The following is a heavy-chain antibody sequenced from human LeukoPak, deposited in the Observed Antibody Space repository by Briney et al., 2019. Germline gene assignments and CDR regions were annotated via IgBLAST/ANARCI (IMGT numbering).Heavy chain of an antibody. CDR3: AREGPGYSSSWYGDAYFNY. CDR2: ISAYNGNT. CDR1: GYTFTSYG. D-gene: IGHD6-13*01. Sequence: ASVKVSCKASGYTFTSYGISWVRQAPGQGLEWMGWISAYNGNTNYAQKLQGRVTMTTDTSTSTAYMELRSLRSDDTAVYYCAREGPGYSSSWYGDAYFNYWGQGTLVTVSS. J-gene: IGHJ4*02. V-gene: IGHV1-18*01.